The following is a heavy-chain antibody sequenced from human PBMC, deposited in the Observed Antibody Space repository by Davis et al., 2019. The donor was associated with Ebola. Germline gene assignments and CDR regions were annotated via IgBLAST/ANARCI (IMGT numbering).Heavy chain of an antibody. CDR1: GYSFTSYW. D-gene: IGHD4-23*01. Sequence: GESLKISCKRSGYSFTSYWISWVRQMPGKGLEWMGRIDPSDSYTNYSPSFQGHVTISADKSISTAYLQWSSLKASDTAMYYCARHGMTTVVAYGMDVWGQGTTVTVSS. V-gene: IGHV5-10-1*01. J-gene: IGHJ6*02. CDR3: ARHGMTTVVAYGMDV. CDR2: IDPSDSYT.